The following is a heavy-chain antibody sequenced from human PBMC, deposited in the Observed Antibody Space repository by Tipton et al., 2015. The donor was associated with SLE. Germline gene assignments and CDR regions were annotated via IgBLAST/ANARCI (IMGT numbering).Heavy chain of an antibody. CDR3: APRQVDFDH. V-gene: IGHV3-23*04. CDR2: VSGGGDST. D-gene: IGHD2-15*01. Sequence: VQLVQSGGGVVQPGRSLRLSCAASGFMFTNYAMNWVRQAPGKGLEWVSFVSGGGDSTKYADSVKGRFTVSRDNSKNTLYLHMNSLRAEDTAVYYCAPRQVDFDHWGQGTLVTVSS. CDR1: GFMFTNYA. J-gene: IGHJ4*02.